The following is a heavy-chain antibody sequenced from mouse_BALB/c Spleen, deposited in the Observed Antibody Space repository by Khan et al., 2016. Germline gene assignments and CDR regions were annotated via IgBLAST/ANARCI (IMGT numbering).Heavy chain of an antibody. J-gene: IGHJ2*01. CDR1: GYTFSSYW. Sequence: QVQLKQSGAELMKPGASVKISCKATGYTFSSYWIEWVKQRPGHGLEWIGEILPGSGSTNYNEKFRGKATFTADTSSNTAYMQLSSLTSEDSAVHDGARADRRGYFGYWGQGTTLTVSS. V-gene: IGHV1-9*01. CDR2: ILPGSGST. CDR3: ARADRRGYFGY.